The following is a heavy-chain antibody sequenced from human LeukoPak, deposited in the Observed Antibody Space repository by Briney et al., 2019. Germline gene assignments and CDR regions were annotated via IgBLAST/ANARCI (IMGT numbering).Heavy chain of an antibody. CDR2: IDYSGRA. J-gene: IGHJ4*02. D-gene: IGHD5-12*01. CDR1: GGSLTNYY. CDR3: ARALATMFFDY. Sequence: SETLSLTCTVSGGSLTNYYWTWLRQPPGKGLEWIGYIDYSGRANYSPSLKGRVTISLDMSNNQFSLKFNSVTAADTAVYYCARALATMFFDYWGQGTLVTVST. V-gene: IGHV4-59*01.